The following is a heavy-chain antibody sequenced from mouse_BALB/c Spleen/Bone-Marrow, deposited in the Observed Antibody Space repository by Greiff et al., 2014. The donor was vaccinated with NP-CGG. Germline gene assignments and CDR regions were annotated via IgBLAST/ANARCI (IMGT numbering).Heavy chain of an antibody. Sequence: EVQLQQSGAELVKPGASVKLSCTASGFNIKDTYMFWVKQSPDQGLEWIGRIDPAIINTKYDPKFQGKATIAADTSSNTAYLQLSSLTTEEAAVYYCARYRYYGSSYAMDYWGQGTSVTVSS. D-gene: IGHD1-1*01. V-gene: IGHV14-3*02. CDR3: ARYRYYGSSYAMDY. CDR1: GFNIKDTY. CDR2: IDPAIINT. J-gene: IGHJ4*01.